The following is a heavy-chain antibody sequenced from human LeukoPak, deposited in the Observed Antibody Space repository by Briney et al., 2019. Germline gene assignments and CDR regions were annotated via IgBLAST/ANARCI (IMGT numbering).Heavy chain of an antibody. CDR3: ARFSPPAALDY. V-gene: IGHV3-33*01. Sequence: PGGALRLSCAASGFTFSDYGMHCVRPGPGEGLERVAVIWYDGSNKYYADSVRSRGTISREKSKNTLYLQMNILRDTDTRVYNHARFSPPAALDYWGQGTLVTVSS. D-gene: IGHD6-13*01. J-gene: IGHJ4*02. CDR1: GFTFSDYG. CDR2: IWYDGSNK.